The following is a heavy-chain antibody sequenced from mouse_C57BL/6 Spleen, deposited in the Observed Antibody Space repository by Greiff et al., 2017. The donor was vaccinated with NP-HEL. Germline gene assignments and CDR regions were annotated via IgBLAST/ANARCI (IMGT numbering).Heavy chain of an antibody. Sequence: EVQRVESGGGLVKPGGSLKLSCAASGFTFSSYAMSWVRQTPEKRLEWVATISDGGSYTYYPDNVKGRFTISRDNAKNNLYLQMSHLKSEDTAMYYVARGGGIYYDYPQWYCDVWGTGTTVTVSS. CDR3: ARGGGIYYDYPQWYCDV. CDR2: ISDGGSYT. V-gene: IGHV5-4*01. D-gene: IGHD2-4*01. J-gene: IGHJ1*03. CDR1: GFTFSSYA.